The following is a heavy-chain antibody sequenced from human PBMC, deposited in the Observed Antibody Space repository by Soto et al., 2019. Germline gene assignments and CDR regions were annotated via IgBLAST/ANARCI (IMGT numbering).Heavy chain of an antibody. Sequence: QVPLVGSGGGVVQPGRSLRLSCEASGFTFSDYGMHWVRQVPGKGLEWVAVISYDGNNQYYADSVKGRFTISRDNSKNTLYLQMNSLRAEDTAMYYCAKDHLPTTVTTPWFDPWGQGALVTVSS. CDR2: ISYDGNNQ. CDR1: GFTFSDYG. J-gene: IGHJ5*02. CDR3: AKDHLPTTVTTPWFDP. D-gene: IGHD4-17*01. V-gene: IGHV3-30*18.